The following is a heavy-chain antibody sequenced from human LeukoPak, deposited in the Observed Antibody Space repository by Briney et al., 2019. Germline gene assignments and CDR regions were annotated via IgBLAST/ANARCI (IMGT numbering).Heavy chain of an antibody. Sequence: PSETQSLTCTVSGGSISGYYWSWIRQPPGKGLEWIGYIYYSGSTNYNPSLKSRVTISVDTSKNQFSLKLSSVTAADTAVYYCARVWSGPNDYWGQGTLLTVSS. D-gene: IGHD3-3*01. CDR3: ARVWSGPNDY. CDR1: GGSISGYY. J-gene: IGHJ4*02. CDR2: IYYSGST. V-gene: IGHV4-59*01.